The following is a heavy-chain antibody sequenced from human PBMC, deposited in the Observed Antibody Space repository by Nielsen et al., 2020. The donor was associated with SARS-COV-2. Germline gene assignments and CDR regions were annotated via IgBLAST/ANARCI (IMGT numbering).Heavy chain of an antibody. CDR2: ISYDGSNK. Sequence: GESLKISCAASGFTFSSYGMHWVRQAPGKGLEWVAVISYDGSNKYYADSVKGRFTISRDNSKNTLYLQMNSLRAEDTAVYYCARDESSWYSSSWGYYYGMDVWGQGTTVTVSS. D-gene: IGHD6-13*01. J-gene: IGHJ6*02. V-gene: IGHV3-30*03. CDR3: ARDESSWYSSSWGYYYGMDV. CDR1: GFTFSSYG.